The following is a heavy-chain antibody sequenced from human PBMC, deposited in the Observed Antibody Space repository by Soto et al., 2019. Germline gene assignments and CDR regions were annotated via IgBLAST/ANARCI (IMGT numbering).Heavy chain of an antibody. V-gene: IGHV3-23*01. Sequence: TGGSLRLSCAASGFTFSSYAMSWVRQAPGKGLEWVSAISGSGGRTYYADSVKGRFTISRDNAKNSLDLQMNSLRADDTAVYYCARDPWDYWGQGTLVTVS. CDR2: ISGSGGRT. J-gene: IGHJ4*02. CDR3: ARDPWDY. CDR1: GFTFSSYA.